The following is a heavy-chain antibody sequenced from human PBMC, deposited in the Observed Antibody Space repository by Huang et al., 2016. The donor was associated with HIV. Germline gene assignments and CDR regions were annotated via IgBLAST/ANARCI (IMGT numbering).Heavy chain of an antibody. V-gene: IGHV1-69*01. D-gene: IGHD3-22*01. CDR2: IIPTLGTA. Sequence: QVQLVQSGAEVKKPGSSVKVSCKASGGSFRNFAIGWVRQAPGQGREWMGGIIPTLGTANYAQKFQGRVTIIADESKSTAYMELSSLRSEDTAVYYCATVDYYDTSGPQRGYFDNWGQGTLVTVSS. CDR1: GGSFRNFA. CDR3: ATVDYYDTSGPQRGYFDN. J-gene: IGHJ4*02.